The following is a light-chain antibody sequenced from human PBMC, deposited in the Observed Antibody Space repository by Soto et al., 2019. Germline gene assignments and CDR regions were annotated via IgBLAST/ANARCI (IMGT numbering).Light chain of an antibody. CDR1: QTIDTY. V-gene: IGKV1-39*01. CDR2: AAS. J-gene: IGKJ2*01. CDR3: QQSTGIPYT. Sequence: DIQMTQSPSSLSASVGDRVTITCRASQTIDTYLNWYQQNPGKAPKLLIYAASTLQNGVPSSFSGSGSGTDFTLTISSLQPEDFATYYCQQSTGIPYTFGQGKKLEIK.